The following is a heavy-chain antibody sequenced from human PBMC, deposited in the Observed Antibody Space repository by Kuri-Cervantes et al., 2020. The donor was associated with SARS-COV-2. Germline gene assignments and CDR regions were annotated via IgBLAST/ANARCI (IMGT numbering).Heavy chain of an antibody. CDR1: GYTFTDYY. CDR3: ARDCKDSSSSSTFDY. V-gene: IGHV1-46*01. CDR2: IDPSGGTA. D-gene: IGHD6-6*01. Sequence: ASVKVSCKASGYTFTDYYLHWVRQAPGQGLEWMGIIDPSGGTANNAQNFQGRVTLTRDTSTSTVDLDLSSLRSDDTAVYYCARDCKDSSSSSTFDYWGQGTLVTVSS. J-gene: IGHJ4*02.